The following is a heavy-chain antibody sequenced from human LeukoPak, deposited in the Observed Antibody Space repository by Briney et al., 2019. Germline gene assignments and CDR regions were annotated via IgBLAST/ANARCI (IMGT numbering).Heavy chain of an antibody. V-gene: IGHV3-9*01. D-gene: IGHD3-10*01. CDR1: GFTFDDHG. CDR3: ARGNRGYGSGSYLVY. Sequence: GGSLRLSCAASGFTFDDHGMHWVRQAPGKGLEWVSGISWSSGIIGYVDSVKGRFTISRDNAKNSLYLQMNSLRAEDTAVYYCARGNRGYGSGSYLVYWGQGTLVTVSS. J-gene: IGHJ4*02. CDR2: ISWSSGII.